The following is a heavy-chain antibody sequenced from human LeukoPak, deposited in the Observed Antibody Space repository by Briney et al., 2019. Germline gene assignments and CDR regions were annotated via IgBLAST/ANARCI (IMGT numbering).Heavy chain of an antibody. D-gene: IGHD1-26*01. CDR3: ARENSGSYYVGAFDI. V-gene: IGHV3-33*01. CDR1: GFTFSSYG. CDR2: IWYDGSKK. J-gene: IGHJ3*02. Sequence: PGRSLRLSCAASGFTFSSYGMHWVRQAPGKGLEWVAVIWYDGSKKYYADSVKGRFTISRDNSKNTLYLQMNSLRAEDTAVYYCARENSGSYYVGAFDIWGQGTGVTVSS.